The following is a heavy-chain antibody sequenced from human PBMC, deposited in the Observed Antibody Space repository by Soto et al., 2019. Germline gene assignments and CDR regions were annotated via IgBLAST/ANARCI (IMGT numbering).Heavy chain of an antibody. CDR1: GYTFTSYG. CDR2: ISAYNGNT. Sequence: EASVKVSCKASGYTFTSYGISWVRQAPGQGLEWMGWISAYNGNTNYAQKLQGRVTMTTDTSTSTAYMELRSLRSDDTAVYYCARDIVATTLDYYYYYMDVWGKGTTVTVSS. J-gene: IGHJ6*03. CDR3: ARDIVATTLDYYYYYMDV. D-gene: IGHD5-12*01. V-gene: IGHV1-18*01.